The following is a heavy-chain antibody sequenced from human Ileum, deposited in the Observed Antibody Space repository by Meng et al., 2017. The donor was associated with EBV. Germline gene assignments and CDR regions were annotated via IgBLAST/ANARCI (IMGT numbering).Heavy chain of an antibody. Sequence: QGKLQESGPGLVGPSGTLSLTCSVSGDSISNEHWWSWVRQSPGKGLEWIGEIHHTRGPNYNPSLKSRVIISVDKSNNHFSLRLSAVTAADTAVYYCASNGAFSLDHWGQGTLVTVSS. CDR2: IHHTRGP. D-gene: IGHD2-8*01. J-gene: IGHJ4*02. CDR3: ASNGAFSLDH. CDR1: GDSISNEHW. V-gene: IGHV4-4*02.